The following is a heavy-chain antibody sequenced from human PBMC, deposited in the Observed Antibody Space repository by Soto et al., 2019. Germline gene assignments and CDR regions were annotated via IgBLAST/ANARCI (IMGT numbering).Heavy chain of an antibody. CDR3: ARDKITGLFDY. V-gene: IGHV4-34*01. CDR1: GGSFSGYY. D-gene: IGHD2-8*02. Sequence: QVQLQQWGAGLLKPSETLSLTCAVYGGSFSGYYWTWIRQPPGPGLEWIGEINHSGSTNYNPSLKSRVPISVDTSKNQFSLKLTSVTAADTAVYYCARDKITGLFDYWGQGTLVTVSS. CDR2: INHSGST. J-gene: IGHJ4*02.